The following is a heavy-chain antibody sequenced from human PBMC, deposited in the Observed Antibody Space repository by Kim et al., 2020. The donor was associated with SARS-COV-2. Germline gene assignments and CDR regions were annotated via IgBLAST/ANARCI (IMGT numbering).Heavy chain of an antibody. V-gene: IGHV3-21*01. D-gene: IGHD5-18*01. CDR2: ISSSSSYI. CDR3: ASPGGVRRGYSYGQYYFDY. CDR1: GFTFSSYS. Sequence: GGSLRLSCAASGFTFSSYSMNWVRQAPGNGLEWVSSISSSSSYIYYADSVKGRFTISRDNAKNSLYLQMNSLRAEDTAVYYCASPGGVRRGYSYGQYYFDYCGQGTLVTVSS. J-gene: IGHJ4*02.